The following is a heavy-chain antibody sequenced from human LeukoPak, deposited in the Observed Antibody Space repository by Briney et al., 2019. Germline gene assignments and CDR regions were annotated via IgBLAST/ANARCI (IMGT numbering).Heavy chain of an antibody. CDR2: INHSGST. CDR1: GGSFSGYY. V-gene: IGHV4-34*01. CDR3: ARMVGWGARRYYYYYMDV. J-gene: IGHJ6*03. D-gene: IGHD1-26*01. Sequence: SETLSLTCAVYGGSFSGYYWSWIRQPPAKGLEWIGEINHSGSTNYNPSLKSRVTISVDTSKNQFSLKLSSVTAADTAVYYCARMVGWGARRYYYYYMDVWGKGTTVTISS.